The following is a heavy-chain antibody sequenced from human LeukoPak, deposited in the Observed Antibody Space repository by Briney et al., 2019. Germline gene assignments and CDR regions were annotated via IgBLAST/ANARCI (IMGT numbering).Heavy chain of an antibody. CDR1: GFIFSTYG. D-gene: IGHD2-8*01. CDR2: IRGSGGVP. Sequence: GGSLRLSCAASGFIFSTYGMSWVRQVPGKGLEWLASIRGSGGVPHYADSAKGRLTISRDNSKNIVCPQLSSPRVEDTAVYHCAKHLTNTASLDYWGQGTLVSVSS. CDR3: AKHLTNTASLDY. V-gene: IGHV3-23*01. J-gene: IGHJ4*02.